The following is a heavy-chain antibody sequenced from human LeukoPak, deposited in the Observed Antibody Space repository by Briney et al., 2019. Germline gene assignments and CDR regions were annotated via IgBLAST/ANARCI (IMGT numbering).Heavy chain of an antibody. CDR2: IWYDGSNK. J-gene: IGHJ4*02. V-gene: IGHV3-33*01. CDR3: ARDRGYSSSWYVFDY. CDR1: GFTFSSYG. D-gene: IGHD6-13*01. Sequence: TGGSLRLSCAASGFTFSSYGMHWVRQAPGKGLEWVAVIWYDGSNKYYADSVKGRFTISRDNSKNTLYLQMNSLRAEDTAVYYCARDRGYSSSWYVFDYWGQGTLVTVSS.